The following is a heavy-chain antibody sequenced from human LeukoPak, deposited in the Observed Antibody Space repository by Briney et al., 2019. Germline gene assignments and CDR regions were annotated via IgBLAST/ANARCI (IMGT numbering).Heavy chain of an antibody. CDR3: AKNYYDSSGFHDH. V-gene: IGHV3-48*01. D-gene: IGHD3-22*01. Sequence: GGSLRLSCAASGFPFSSHVLSWVRQAPGKGLEWIAYINHNGEAIYYPDFVKGRFIISRDNAKNSLFLQMNSLRAEDTAVYYCAKNYYDSSGFHDHWGQGTLVTVSS. CDR2: INHNGEAI. J-gene: IGHJ5*02. CDR1: GFPFSSHV.